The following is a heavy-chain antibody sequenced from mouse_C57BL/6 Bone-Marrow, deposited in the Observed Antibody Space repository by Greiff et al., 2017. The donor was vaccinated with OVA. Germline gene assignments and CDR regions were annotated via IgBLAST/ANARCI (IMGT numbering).Heavy chain of an antibody. CDR1: GYAFTNYL. CDR3: GREGSDFDY. J-gene: IGHJ2*01. Sequence: QVQLQQSGAELVRPGTSVKVSCKASGYAFTNYLIEWVKQRPGQGLEWIGVINPGSGGTNYNEKFKGKATLTADKSSSTAYLQLSSLTSEDAAGYFCGREGSDFDYWGQGTTLTVSS. V-gene: IGHV1-54*01. CDR2: INPGSGGT.